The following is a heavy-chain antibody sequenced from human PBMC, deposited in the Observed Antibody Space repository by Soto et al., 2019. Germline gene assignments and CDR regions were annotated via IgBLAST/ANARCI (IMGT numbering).Heavy chain of an antibody. J-gene: IGHJ6*02. CDR1: GYTFTSYG. CDR2: ISAYNGNT. CDR3: ARTVGAAAGTGNYYYGMDV. Sequence: QVQLVQSGAEVKKPGASVKVSCKASGYTFTSYGISWVRQAPGQGLEWMGWISAYNGNTNYAQKLQGRVTMTTDTXXSXAXXELRRLRSDDTAVYYCARTVGAAAGTGNYYYGMDVWGQGTTVTVSS. V-gene: IGHV1-18*01. D-gene: IGHD6-13*01.